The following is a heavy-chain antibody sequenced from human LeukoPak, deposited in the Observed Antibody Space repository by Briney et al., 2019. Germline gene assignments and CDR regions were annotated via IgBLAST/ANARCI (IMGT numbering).Heavy chain of an antibody. J-gene: IGHJ5*02. D-gene: IGHD4-17*01. Sequence: GASVKVSCKASGYTFTSYAMNWVRQAPGQGLEWMGWINTNTGNPTYAQGFTGRFVFSLDTSVSTAYLQISSLKAEDTAVYYCARAAYGDGFWWFDPWGQGTLVTVSS. CDR3: ARAAYGDGFWWFDP. V-gene: IGHV7-4-1*02. CDR2: INTNTGNP. CDR1: GYTFTSYA.